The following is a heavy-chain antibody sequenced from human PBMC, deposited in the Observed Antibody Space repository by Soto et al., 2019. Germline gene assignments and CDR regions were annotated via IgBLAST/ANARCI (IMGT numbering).Heavy chain of an antibody. V-gene: IGHV1-69*12. CDR2: IIPIFGAT. CDR3: ASRKSDDYGDYSWFDV. J-gene: IGHJ5*02. D-gene: IGHD4-17*01. CDR1: GGTFSRNV. Sequence: QVELVQSGAEVKKPGSSVKVSCKTSGGTFSRNVISWVRQAPGQGLEWMGGIIPIFGATNYARKFQGRVTITADESTDTAYIEVGRLTSEDTAVYYCASRKSDDYGDYSWFDVWGQGTLVTVS.